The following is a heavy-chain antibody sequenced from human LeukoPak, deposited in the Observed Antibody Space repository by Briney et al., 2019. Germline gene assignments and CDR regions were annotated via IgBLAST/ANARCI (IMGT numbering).Heavy chain of an antibody. V-gene: IGHV3-7*01. D-gene: IGHD2-2*01. J-gene: IGHJ4*02. CDR1: GFTFSTYW. Sequence: GGSLRLSCAASGFTFSTYWMTWVRQAPGRGLEGVASIKEDGSEEYYVDSVRGRFTISRDNAKNSQYLQMNSLRAEDSAVYYCARARSGTSRDYWGQGTLVTVSS. CDR3: ARARSGTSRDY. CDR2: IKEDGSEE.